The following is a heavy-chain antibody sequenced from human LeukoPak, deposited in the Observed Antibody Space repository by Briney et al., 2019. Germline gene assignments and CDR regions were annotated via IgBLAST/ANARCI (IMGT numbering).Heavy chain of an antibody. CDR2: FDPEDGAT. J-gene: IGHJ6*03. CDR1: GYTLTELS. V-gene: IGHV1-24*01. CDR3: AAVRDYYYYYMDV. Sequence: ASVKVSCKVSGYTLTELSMHWVRQTPGKGREWMGGFDPEDGATIYTQKFQGRVTMTEDTSTDTAYMELSSLRSEDTALYYCAAVRDYYYYYMDVLGKGTTVTVSS.